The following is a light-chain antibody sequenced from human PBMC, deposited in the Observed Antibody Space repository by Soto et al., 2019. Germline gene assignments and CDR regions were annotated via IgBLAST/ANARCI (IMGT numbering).Light chain of an antibody. CDR1: QSFTNN. CDR3: QQYNNWPLT. CDR2: GAS. V-gene: IGKV3-15*01. J-gene: IGKJ5*01. Sequence: EVVMTQSPGTLSVSPGQRDTLSCRASQSFTNNYLAWYQQKPGQAPRLLLYGASTRATGIPARFSGSGSGTEFTLTISSLQSEDFAVYYCQQYNNWPLTFGQGTRLEIK.